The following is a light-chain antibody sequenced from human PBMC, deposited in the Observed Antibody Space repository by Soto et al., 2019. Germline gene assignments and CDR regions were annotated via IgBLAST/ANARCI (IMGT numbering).Light chain of an antibody. J-gene: IGKJ3*01. CDR2: GAS. Sequence: EIVITQSPATLSVSPGERATLSCRASQSVYNNLAWYQQKPGQAPRLLIYGASTRATGIPARFSGSGSGTEFTLTISSLXSEDFAVYYRQQYNNWPPVTFGPGTKVDIK. CDR1: QSVYNN. V-gene: IGKV3-15*01. CDR3: QQYNNWPPVT.